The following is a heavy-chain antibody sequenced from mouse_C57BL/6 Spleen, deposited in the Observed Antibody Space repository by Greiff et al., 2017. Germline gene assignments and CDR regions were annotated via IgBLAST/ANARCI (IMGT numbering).Heavy chain of an antibody. CDR3: ARDRLTGNYFGY. CDR1: GFTFSSYA. CDR2: ISDGGSYT. J-gene: IGHJ2*01. Sequence: EVHLVESGGGLVKPGGSLKLSCAASGFTFSSYAMSWVRQTPEKRLEWVATISDGGSYTYYPDNVKGRFTISRDNAKNNLYLQMSHLKSEDTAMYYCARDRLTGNYFGYWGQGTTLTVAS. D-gene: IGHD4-1*01. V-gene: IGHV5-4*01.